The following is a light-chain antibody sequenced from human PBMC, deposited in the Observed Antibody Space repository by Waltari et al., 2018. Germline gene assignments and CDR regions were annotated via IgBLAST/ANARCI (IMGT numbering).Light chain of an antibody. CDR1: SSDVGVYNY. J-gene: IGLJ1*01. CDR3: SSYTSSSPRV. V-gene: IGLV2-14*01. Sequence: QSALTQPASVSGSPRQSITISCTGTSSDVGVYNYVSWYQQHPGKAPKLMIYDVSNRPSGVSNRFSGSKSGNTASLTISGLQAEDEADYYCSSYTSSSPRVFGTGTKVTVL. CDR2: DVS.